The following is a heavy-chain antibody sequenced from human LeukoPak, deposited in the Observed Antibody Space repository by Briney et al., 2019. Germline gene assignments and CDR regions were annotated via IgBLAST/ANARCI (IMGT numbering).Heavy chain of an antibody. CDR1: GFIFSSAW. J-gene: IGHJ5*02. D-gene: IGHD5-18*01. CDR3: ARAYTAMVFGGFDP. Sequence: GGSLRLSCAASGFIFSSAWMTWVRQAPGKGLEWVSSISSSSSYIYYADSVKGRFTISRDNAKNSLYLQMNSLRAEDTAVYYCARAYTAMVFGGFDPWGQGTLVTVSS. V-gene: IGHV3-21*01. CDR2: ISSSSSYI.